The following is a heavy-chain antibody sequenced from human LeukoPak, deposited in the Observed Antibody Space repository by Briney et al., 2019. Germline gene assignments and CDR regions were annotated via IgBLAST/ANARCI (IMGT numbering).Heavy chain of an antibody. J-gene: IGHJ4*02. V-gene: IGHV4-59*01. Sequence: KPSETLSLTCTVSGASINTFYWSWIRQPPGKGLEWIGNIYYSGYTNYSPSLQSRVTMSADTSKNQFSLSLNSVTAADTAVYYCARVVGATTFDCWGQGTLVTVSS. CDR3: ARVVGATTFDC. D-gene: IGHD1-26*01. CDR2: IYYSGYT. CDR1: GASINTFY.